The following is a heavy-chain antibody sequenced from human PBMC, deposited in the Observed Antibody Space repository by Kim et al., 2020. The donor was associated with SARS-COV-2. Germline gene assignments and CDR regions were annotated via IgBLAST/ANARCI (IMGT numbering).Heavy chain of an antibody. D-gene: IGHD3-10*01. J-gene: IGHJ2*01. V-gene: IGHV4-34*01. Sequence: SETLSLTCAVYGGSFSGYYWSWIRQPPGKGLEWIGEINHSGSTNYNPSLKSRVTISVDTSKNQFSLKLSSVTAADTAVYYCARGRAVRGVGYWYFDLWGRGTLVTVSS. CDR2: INHSGST. CDR3: ARGRAVRGVGYWYFDL. CDR1: GGSFSGYY.